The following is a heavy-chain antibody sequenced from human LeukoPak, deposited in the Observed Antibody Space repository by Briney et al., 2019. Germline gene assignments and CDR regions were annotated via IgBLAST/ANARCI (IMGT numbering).Heavy chain of an antibody. Sequence: SETLSLTCTVSGGSVNSGSIAWSWIRQPAGKGLEWIGHIHGSGNTDYNPSLKSRLSISLDTSKNQVSLKLTSVTAADTAVYYCATETGLFVGAHDAFDTWGQGTLVTVSS. D-gene: IGHD1-26*01. J-gene: IGHJ3*02. CDR2: IHGSGNT. V-gene: IGHV4-61*09. CDR3: ATETGLFVGAHDAFDT. CDR1: GGSVNSGSIA.